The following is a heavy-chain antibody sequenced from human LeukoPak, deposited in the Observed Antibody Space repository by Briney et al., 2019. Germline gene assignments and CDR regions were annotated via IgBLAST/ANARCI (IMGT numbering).Heavy chain of an antibody. CDR2: IYTSGST. V-gene: IGHV4-4*07. D-gene: IGHD3-22*01. J-gene: IGHJ6*03. CDR1: GGSISSYY. Sequence: SETLSLTCTVSGGSISSYYWSWIRQPAGKGLEWIGRIYTSGSTNYNPSLKSRVTMSVDTSKNQFSQKLSSVTAADTAVYYCARDAVVTDYYYYYYMDVWGKGTTVTVSS. CDR3: ARDAVVTDYYYYYYMDV.